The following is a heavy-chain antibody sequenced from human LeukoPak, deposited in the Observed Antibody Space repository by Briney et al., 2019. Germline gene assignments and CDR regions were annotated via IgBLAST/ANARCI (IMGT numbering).Heavy chain of an antibody. D-gene: IGHD3-10*01. Sequence: GGSLRLSCAASGFPFTNYAMSWVRQAPGKGLECVSVISGDGGTTFYADSVKGRFTISRDNSKNTLYLQMNSLRAEDTAVYYCAKHLWRDLLWFGEGYYFGYWGQGTLVTVSS. V-gene: IGHV3-23*01. J-gene: IGHJ4*02. CDR2: ISGDGGTT. CDR3: AKHLWRDLLWFGEGYYFGY. CDR1: GFPFTNYA.